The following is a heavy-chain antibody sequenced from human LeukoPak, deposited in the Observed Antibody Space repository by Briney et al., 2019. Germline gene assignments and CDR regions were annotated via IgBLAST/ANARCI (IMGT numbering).Heavy chain of an antibody. Sequence: GGSLRLSCAASGFTFRSYGMHWVRQAPGKGLEWVAFIRYDGSNKHYADSVKGRFTISRDNSKNTLYLQMNSLRAEDTAVYYCAREVVGATNFDYWGQGTLVTVSS. V-gene: IGHV3-30*02. J-gene: IGHJ4*02. D-gene: IGHD1-26*01. CDR2: IRYDGSNK. CDR1: GFTFRSYG. CDR3: AREVVGATNFDY.